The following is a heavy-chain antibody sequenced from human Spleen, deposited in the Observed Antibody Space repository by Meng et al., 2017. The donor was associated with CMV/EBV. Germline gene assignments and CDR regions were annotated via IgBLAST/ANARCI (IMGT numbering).Heavy chain of an antibody. D-gene: IGHD2-2*02. CDR1: GGSFSGYY. Sequence: SETLSLTCAVYGGSFSGYYWSWIRQPPGKGLEWIGYIYYSGSTNYNPSLKSRVTISVDTSKNQFSLKLSSVTAADTAVYYCARRGVPAAIPRRGDWFDPWGQGTLVTVSS. J-gene: IGHJ5*02. CDR2: IYYSGST. V-gene: IGHV4-34*11. CDR3: ARRGVPAAIPRRGDWFDP.